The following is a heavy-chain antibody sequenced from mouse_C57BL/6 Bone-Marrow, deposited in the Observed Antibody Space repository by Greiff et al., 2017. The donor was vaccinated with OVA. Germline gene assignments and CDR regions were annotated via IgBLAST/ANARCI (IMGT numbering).Heavy chain of an antibody. CDR3: AGYYGLGDY. V-gene: IGHV1-74*01. D-gene: IGHD1-2*01. CDR2: IHPSDSDT. Sequence: VQLQQPGAELVKPGASVKVSCKASGFTFTSYWMHWVKQRPGQGLEWIGRIHPSDSDTNYKQKLQGKATLTVDKASSAAYMQLSSLTSEDSAVYYCAGYYGLGDYWGQGTTLTVSS. CDR1: GFTFTSYW. J-gene: IGHJ2*01.